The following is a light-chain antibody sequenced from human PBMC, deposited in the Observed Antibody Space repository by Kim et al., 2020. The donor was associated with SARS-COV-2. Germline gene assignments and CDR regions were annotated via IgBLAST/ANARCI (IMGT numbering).Light chain of an antibody. Sequence: ELTQPPSASGTPGQRVTISCSGSSSNIGSNTVNWYQQLPGTAPKLLIYYNDQRPSGVPDRFSGSKSGTSASLAISGLQPEDEAEYYCAAWDDSLNAVV. CDR2: YND. V-gene: IGLV1-44*01. J-gene: IGLJ2*01. CDR1: SSNIGSNT. CDR3: AAWDDSLNAVV.